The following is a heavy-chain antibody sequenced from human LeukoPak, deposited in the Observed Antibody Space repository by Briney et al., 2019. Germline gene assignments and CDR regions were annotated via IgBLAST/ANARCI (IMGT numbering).Heavy chain of an antibody. Sequence: GGSLRLSCAASGFTFSSYAMSWVRQAPGKGLEWVSAICGSGGSTYYADSVKGRFTISRDNSKNTLYLQMNSLRAEDTAVYYCAKDWMAVADSYYFDYWGQGTLVTVSS. D-gene: IGHD6-19*01. CDR2: ICGSGGST. CDR3: AKDWMAVADSYYFDY. J-gene: IGHJ4*02. CDR1: GFTFSSYA. V-gene: IGHV3-23*01.